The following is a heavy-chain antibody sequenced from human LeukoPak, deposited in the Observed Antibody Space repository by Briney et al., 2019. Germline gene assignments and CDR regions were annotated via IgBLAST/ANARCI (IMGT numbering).Heavy chain of an antibody. CDR1: GGSFSGYY. D-gene: IGHD6-6*01. J-gene: IGHJ6*03. V-gene: IGHV4-39*01. CDR2: IYYSGST. Sequence: SETLSLTCAVYGGSFSGYYWGWIRQPPGKGLEWIGSIYYSGSTYYNPSLKSRVTISVDTSKNQFSLKLSSVTAADTAVYYCARHYSSSSVSYYYYMDVWGKGTTVTVSS. CDR3: ARHYSSSSVSYYYYMDV.